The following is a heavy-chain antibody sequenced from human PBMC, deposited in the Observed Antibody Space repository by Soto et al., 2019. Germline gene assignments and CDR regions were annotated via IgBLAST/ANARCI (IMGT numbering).Heavy chain of an antibody. V-gene: IGHV3-23*01. CDR3: AKDHGMDV. Sequence: GGSLRLSCAASGFTFSDYAMAWVRQPPGKGLEWVSSISGSGGSTYYADSVKGRCTVSRGNSKNTVYLQMKSLRAEDTAVYYCAKDHGMDVWGQGATVTVSS. CDR2: ISGSGGST. J-gene: IGHJ6*02. CDR1: GFTFSDYA.